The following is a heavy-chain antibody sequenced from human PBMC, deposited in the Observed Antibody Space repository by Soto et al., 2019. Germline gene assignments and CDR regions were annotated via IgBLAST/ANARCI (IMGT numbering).Heavy chain of an antibody. J-gene: IGHJ6*02. Sequence: ESGGGLVQPGGSLRLSCAASGFTFSSYSMNWVRQAPGKGLEWVSYISSSSSTIYYADSVKGRFTISRDNAKNSLYLQMNRLRDEDTAVYYCARRFDILTGYYRWFGMDVWGQGTTVTVSS. CDR2: ISSSSSTI. V-gene: IGHV3-48*02. CDR3: ARRFDILTGYYRWFGMDV. CDR1: GFTFSSYS. D-gene: IGHD3-9*01.